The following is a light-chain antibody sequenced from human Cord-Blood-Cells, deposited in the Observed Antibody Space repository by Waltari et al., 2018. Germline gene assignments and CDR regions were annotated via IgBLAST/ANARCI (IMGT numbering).Light chain of an antibody. CDR1: QSVSSN. J-gene: IGKJ1*01. CDR2: GAS. Sequence: EIVMKQSPATLSVSPGERATLSCRASQSVSSNLAWYQQKPGQAPRLLIYGASTRATGIPSSFIGIGSGTEFTLTISSLQSEDFAVYYSQQYNNWPWTFGQGTKVEIK. V-gene: IGKV3-15*01. CDR3: QQYNNWPWT.